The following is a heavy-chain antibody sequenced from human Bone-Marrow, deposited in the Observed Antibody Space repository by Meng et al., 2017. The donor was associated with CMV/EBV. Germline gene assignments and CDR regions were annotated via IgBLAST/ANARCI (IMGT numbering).Heavy chain of an antibody. V-gene: IGHV3-74*01. CDR3: ASYVGAGASRSLGD. D-gene: IGHD3-16*01. J-gene: IGHJ4*02. CDR1: GFTFSSYA. CDR2: IDSDGSTT. Sequence: GGSLRLSCAASGFTFSSYAMSWVRQAPGKGLVWVSRIDSDGSTTDYADSVKGRFTIFRDNAKNTVYLRMSSLSAEDTAVYFCASYVGAGASRSLGDWGQGTLVTVSS.